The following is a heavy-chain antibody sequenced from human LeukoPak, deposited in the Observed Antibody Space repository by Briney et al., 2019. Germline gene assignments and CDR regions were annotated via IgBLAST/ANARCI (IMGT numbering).Heavy chain of an antibody. CDR1: SGSISSGAYY. D-gene: IGHD6-19*01. CDR3: ARGGIAVRPLDY. J-gene: IGHJ4*02. CDR2: IYTSGST. V-gene: IGHV4-39*07. Sequence: SETLSLTCTVSSGSISSGAYYWGWIRQPPGKGLEWIGRIYTSGSTNYNPSLKSRVTMSVDTSKNQFSLKLSSVTAADTAVYYCARGGIAVRPLDYWGQGTLVTVSS.